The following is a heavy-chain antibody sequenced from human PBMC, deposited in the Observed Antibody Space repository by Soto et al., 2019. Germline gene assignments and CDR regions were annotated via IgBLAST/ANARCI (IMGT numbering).Heavy chain of an antibody. Sequence: QITLKESGPTLVIPAQTLTLTCDFSGFSLSTYHMGVAWIRQPTGKALEWLALLYWVDDKRYSPSLKDRLVISKDTSNNQVVLTITNIDPGDSATYFCAHAGDYDLLTFDHWGPGTLVTVSS. J-gene: IGHJ4*01. CDR2: LYWVDDK. D-gene: IGHD4-17*01. CDR1: GFSLSTYHMG. CDR3: AHAGDYDLLTFDH. V-gene: IGHV2-5*02.